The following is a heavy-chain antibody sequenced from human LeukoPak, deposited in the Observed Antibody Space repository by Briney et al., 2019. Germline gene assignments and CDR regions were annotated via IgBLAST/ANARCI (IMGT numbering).Heavy chain of an antibody. CDR1: GGSISSSSYY. CDR3: ARRTEWFGELLDYYFDY. J-gene: IGHJ4*02. Sequence: SETLSLTCTVSGGSISSSSYYWGWIRQPPGKGLEWIGSIYYSGSTYYNPSLKSRVTISVDTSKNQFSLKLSSVTAADTAVYYCARRTEWFGELLDYYFDYWGQGTLVTVSS. D-gene: IGHD3-10*01. V-gene: IGHV4-39*01. CDR2: IYYSGST.